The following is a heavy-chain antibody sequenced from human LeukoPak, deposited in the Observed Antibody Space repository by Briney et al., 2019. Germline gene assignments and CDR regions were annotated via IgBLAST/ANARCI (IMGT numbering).Heavy chain of an antibody. V-gene: IGHV1-69*06. J-gene: IGHJ4*02. CDR2: IIPIFGTA. CDR3: ARVSTYYDFWSGYYKGGDFDY. CDR1: GGTFSSYA. Sequence: SVKVSCKASGGTFSSYAISWVRQAPGQGLEWMGGIIPIFGTANYAQKFQGRVTITADKSTSTAYMELSSLRSEDTAVYYCARVSTYYDFWSGYYKGGDFDYWGQGTLVTVSS. D-gene: IGHD3-3*01.